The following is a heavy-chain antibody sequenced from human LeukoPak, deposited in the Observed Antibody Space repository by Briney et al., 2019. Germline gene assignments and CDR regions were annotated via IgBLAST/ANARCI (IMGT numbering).Heavy chain of an antibody. J-gene: IGHJ4*02. CDR3: ARAYYYDTSGYYPGGDY. D-gene: IGHD3-22*01. CDR2: INPSVGST. V-gene: IGHV1-46*01. CDR1: GYTFSNYY. Sequence: GASVKVSCKASGYTFSNYYMYWVRQAPGQGLEWMGIINPSVGSTSYAQKFQGRVTLTTDTSTSTVYIELSSLRSEDTAVYYCARAYYYDTSGYYPGGDYWGQGTLVTVSS.